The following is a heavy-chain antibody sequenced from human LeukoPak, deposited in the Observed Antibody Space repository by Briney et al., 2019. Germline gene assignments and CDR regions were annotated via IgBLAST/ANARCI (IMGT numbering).Heavy chain of an antibody. Sequence: GASVKVSCKGSGYTFTSYGISWGRQAPGQGVEWVGWISACNGNSNYAQKLQGRVTMTTDTSTSTAYMELRSLRSDDTAVYYCARVLTMVRGAFNWFDPWGQGTLVTVSS. CDR2: ISACNGNS. CDR3: ARVLTMVRGAFNWFDP. V-gene: IGHV1-18*01. CDR1: GYTFTSYG. J-gene: IGHJ5*02. D-gene: IGHD3-10*01.